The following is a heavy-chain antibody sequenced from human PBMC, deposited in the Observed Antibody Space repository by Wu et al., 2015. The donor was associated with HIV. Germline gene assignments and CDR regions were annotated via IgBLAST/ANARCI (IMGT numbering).Heavy chain of an antibody. V-gene: IGHV1-8*02. CDR2: GNPNSGNT. Sequence: QVHLVQSGAEVKKPGASVKVSCKASGYTFSSYGISWVRQAPGQGLEWMGWGNPNSGNTDYAPKFQGRVAMTRDSSINTAYMELSSLSFDDTAVYFCARGGFERGFMRGSLIVVYGAAFDIWGQGTLVTVSS. D-gene: IGHD2-8*02. CDR1: GYTFSSYG. CDR3: ARGGFERGFMRGSLIVVYGAAFDI. J-gene: IGHJ3*02.